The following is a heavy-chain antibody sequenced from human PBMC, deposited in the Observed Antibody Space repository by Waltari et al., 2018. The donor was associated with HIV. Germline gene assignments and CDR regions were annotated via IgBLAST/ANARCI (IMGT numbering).Heavy chain of an antibody. J-gene: IGHJ4*02. D-gene: IGHD2-15*01. CDR2: IYPKSGDT. V-gene: IGHV1-2*02. CDR1: GYTFSDYY. CDR3: ARDQTTWYDSSGAADS. Sequence: QVQSVQSGAEVKKAGASVKVSCRASGYTFSDYYLHWVRQAPGQGLEWMGWIYPKSGDTNYAQQFQDRLTLTRDTSIATAYMELTSLDSDDTAMYFCARDQTTWYDSSGAADSWGQGTLVSVSS.